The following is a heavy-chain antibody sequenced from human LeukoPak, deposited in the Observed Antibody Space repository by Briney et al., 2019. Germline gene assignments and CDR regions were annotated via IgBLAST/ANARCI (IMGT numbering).Heavy chain of an antibody. V-gene: IGHV3-30*02. J-gene: IGHJ4*02. Sequence: GGSLRLSWAASGFTFSSYGMHWVRQAPGKGLEWVAFIRYDGSNKYYADSVKGRFTISRDNSKNTLYLQMNSLRAEDTAVYYCASYDSSGYYHDPFDYWGQGTLVTVSS. CDR3: ASYDSSGYYHDPFDY. CDR2: IRYDGSNK. CDR1: GFTFSSYG. D-gene: IGHD3-22*01.